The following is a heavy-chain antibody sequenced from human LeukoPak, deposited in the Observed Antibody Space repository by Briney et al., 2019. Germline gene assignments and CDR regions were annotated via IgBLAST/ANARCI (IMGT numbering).Heavy chain of an antibody. CDR3: ARALIAPAPIDY. J-gene: IGHJ4*02. Sequence: SETLSLTCAVYGGSFSGYYWSWIRQPPGNGLEWIGEINHSGSTNYNPSLKSRVTISVDTSKNQFSLKLSSVTAADTAVYYCARALIAPAPIDYWGQGTLVTVSS. D-gene: IGHD6-25*01. CDR2: INHSGST. CDR1: GGSFSGYY. V-gene: IGHV4-34*01.